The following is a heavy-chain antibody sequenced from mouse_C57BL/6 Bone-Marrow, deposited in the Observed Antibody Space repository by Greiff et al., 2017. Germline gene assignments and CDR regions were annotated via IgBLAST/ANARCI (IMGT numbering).Heavy chain of an antibody. D-gene: IGHD2-2*01. CDR3: ARTYGYSGLGY. CDR2: IWTGGGT. CDR1: GFSLTSYA. V-gene: IGHV2-9-1*01. J-gene: IGHJ3*01. Sequence: QVQLKESGPGLVAPSQSLSITCTVSGFSLTSYAISWVRQPPGKGLEWLGVIWTGGGTKYNSALKSRLSISKDNSNSQVFLKMNSLQNDDTAMYYCARTYGYSGLGYWGQGTLVTVSA.